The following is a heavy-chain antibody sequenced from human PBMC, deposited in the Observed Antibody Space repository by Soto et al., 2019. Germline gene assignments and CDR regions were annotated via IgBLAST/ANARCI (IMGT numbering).Heavy chain of an antibody. V-gene: IGHV4-39*02. CDR2: IYYSGST. CDR1: GGSISSSSYY. CDR3: AREPYFSAPDY. J-gene: IGHJ4*02. D-gene: IGHD1-26*01. Sequence: SETLSLTCTVSGGSISSSSYYWGWIRQPPGKGLEWIGSIYYSGSTYYNPSLKSRVTISVDTSKNQFSLKLSSVTAADTAVYYCAREPYFSAPDYWGQGTLVTVSS.